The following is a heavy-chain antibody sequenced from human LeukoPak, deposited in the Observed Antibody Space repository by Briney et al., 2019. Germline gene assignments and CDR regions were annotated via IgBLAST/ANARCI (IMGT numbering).Heavy chain of an antibody. V-gene: IGHV4-31*03. J-gene: IGHJ4*02. CDR1: GGSISSGGYY. D-gene: IGHD3-22*01. Sequence: SETLSLTCTVSGGSISSGGYYWSWIRQHPGKGLEWIGYIYYSGSTYYNPSLKSRVTISVDTSKNQFSLKLSSVTAADTAVYYCARITMIVVVGLYYFDYWGQGTLVTVSS. CDR3: ARITMIVVVGLYYFDY. CDR2: IYYSGST.